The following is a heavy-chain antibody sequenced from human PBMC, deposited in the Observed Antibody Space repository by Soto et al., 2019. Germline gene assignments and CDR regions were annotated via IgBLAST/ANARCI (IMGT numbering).Heavy chain of an antibody. Sequence: SETLSLTCTVSGGSISSSSYYWGWIRQPPGKGLEWIGSIYYSGSTYYNPSLKSRVTISVDTSKNQFSLKLSSVTAADTAVYYCATHAGYDFWSGYYAEALYGNWFDPWGQGTLVTVSS. CDR1: GGSISSSSYY. J-gene: IGHJ5*02. D-gene: IGHD3-3*01. CDR3: ATHAGYDFWSGYYAEALYGNWFDP. V-gene: IGHV4-39*01. CDR2: IYYSGST.